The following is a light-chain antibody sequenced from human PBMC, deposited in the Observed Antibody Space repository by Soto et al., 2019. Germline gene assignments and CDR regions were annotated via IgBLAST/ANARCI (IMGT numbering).Light chain of an antibody. J-gene: IGKJ4*01. CDR3: PQYDNWPLT. Sequence: EIVMTQSPATLSVSPGERATLSCRASQSLSTNLAWYQQKPGQAPRLLIYGASTRATGIPARFSGSGSGTEFTLTISSLQSEDFAVYYCPQYDNWPLTFGGGTKVEIK. CDR1: QSLSTN. CDR2: GAS. V-gene: IGKV3-15*01.